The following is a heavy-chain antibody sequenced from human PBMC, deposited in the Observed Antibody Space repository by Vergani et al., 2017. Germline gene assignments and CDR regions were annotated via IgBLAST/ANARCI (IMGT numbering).Heavy chain of an antibody. CDR2: ISSSSSYI. CDR1: GFTFSSYS. V-gene: IGHV3-21*01. CDR3: ARVRKHCSGGSCYSRYYYYYGMDV. Sequence: EVQLVESGGGLVKPGGSLRLSCAASGFTFSSYSMNWVRQAPGKGLEWVSSISSSSSYIYYADSVKGRFTISRDNAKNSLYLQMNSLRAEDTAVYYCARVRKHCSGGSCYSRYYYYYGMDVWGQGTTVTVSS. D-gene: IGHD2-15*01. J-gene: IGHJ6*02.